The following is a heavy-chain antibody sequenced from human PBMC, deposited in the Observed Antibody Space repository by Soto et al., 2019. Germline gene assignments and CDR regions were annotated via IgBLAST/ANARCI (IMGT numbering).Heavy chain of an antibody. D-gene: IGHD6-19*01. CDR3: AHRRSGGDSSGWNDAFDI. V-gene: IGHV2-5*02. CDR2: IYWDDDK. Sequence: QITLKESGPPLVKPTQTLTLTCTFSGFSLSTSGVGVGWIRQPPGKALEWLALIYWDDDKRYSPSLKSRLTITKDTSKNQVVLTMTNMDPVDTATYYCAHRRSGGDSSGWNDAFDIWGQGTMVTVSS. CDR1: GFSLSTSGVG. J-gene: IGHJ3*02.